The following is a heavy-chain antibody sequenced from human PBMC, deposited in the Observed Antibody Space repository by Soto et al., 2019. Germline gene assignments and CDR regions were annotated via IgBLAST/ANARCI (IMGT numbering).Heavy chain of an antibody. D-gene: IGHD2-2*01. CDR2: ISYDGSNK. V-gene: IGHV3-30-3*01. CDR3: ARDPEYQLLWSIDY. J-gene: IGHJ4*02. Sequence: GESLKISCAASGFTFSSYAMHWVRQAPGKGLEWVAVISYDGSNKYYADSVKGRFTISRDNSKNTLYLQMNSLRAEDTAVYYCARDPEYQLLWSIDYWGQGTLVTVSS. CDR1: GFTFSSYA.